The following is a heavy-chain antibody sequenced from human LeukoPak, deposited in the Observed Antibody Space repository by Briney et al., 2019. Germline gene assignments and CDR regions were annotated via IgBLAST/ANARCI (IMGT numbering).Heavy chain of an antibody. D-gene: IGHD2-21*01. CDR2: IYYSGST. CDR1: GGPISSYY. J-gene: IGHJ4*02. V-gene: IGHV4-59*01. CDR3: ARVPPDPHCGGECYSGYYFDC. Sequence: SGTLSLTCTVSGGPISSYYWSWIRQPPGKGLEWIGYIYYSGSTNYNPSLKSRVTISVDTSKNQFSLKLSSVTAADTAVYYCARVPPDPHCGGECYSGYYFDCWGQGTLVTVSS.